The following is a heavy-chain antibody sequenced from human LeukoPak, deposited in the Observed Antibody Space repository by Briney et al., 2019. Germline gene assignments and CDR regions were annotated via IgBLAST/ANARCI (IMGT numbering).Heavy chain of an antibody. CDR3: VRLSGDGYNYFDY. V-gene: IGHV5-51*01. Sequence: GESLKISCKTSGYSFTIYWIGWVRQMPGKGLEWMGIVYPGDSDTRYSPSFQGQVTISANKSISTAYLQWSSLKASDTAMYYCVRLSGDGYNYFDYWGQGILVTVSS. D-gene: IGHD5-24*01. CDR2: VYPGDSDT. CDR1: GYSFTIYW. J-gene: IGHJ4*02.